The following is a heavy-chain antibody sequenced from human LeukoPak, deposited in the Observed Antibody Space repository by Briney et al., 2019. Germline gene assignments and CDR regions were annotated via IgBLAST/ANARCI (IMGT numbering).Heavy chain of an antibody. Sequence: GGSLRLSCAASGFTFSDYYMSWIRQAPGKGLEWVSYISSSGSTIYYADSVKGRFTISRDNAKNSLYLQMNSLRAEDTAVYYCARDLFDYGDYYRWFDPWGQGTLVTVSS. V-gene: IGHV3-11*01. CDR3: ARDLFDYGDYYRWFDP. CDR1: GFTFSDYY. J-gene: IGHJ5*02. D-gene: IGHD4-17*01. CDR2: ISSSGSTI.